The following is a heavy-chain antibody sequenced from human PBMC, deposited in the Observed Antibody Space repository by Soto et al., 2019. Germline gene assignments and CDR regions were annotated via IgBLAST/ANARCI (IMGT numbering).Heavy chain of an antibody. CDR3: AKDQLRGVRGVITYYYGMDV. Sequence: QVQLVESGGGVVQSGRSLRLSCAASGFTFSSYGMHWVRQAPGKGLEWVAVISYDGSNKYYADSVKGRFTISRDNSKNTLYLQMNSLRAEDTAVYYCAKDQLRGVRGVITYYYGMDVWGQGTTVTVSS. V-gene: IGHV3-30*18. D-gene: IGHD3-10*01. CDR2: ISYDGSNK. J-gene: IGHJ6*02. CDR1: GFTFSSYG.